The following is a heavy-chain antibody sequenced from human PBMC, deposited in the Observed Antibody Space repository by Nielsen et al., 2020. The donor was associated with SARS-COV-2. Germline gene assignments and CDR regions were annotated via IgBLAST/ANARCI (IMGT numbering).Heavy chain of an antibody. CDR2: ISYDGSNK. Sequence: GGSLRLSCVASGFTFSHYAIHWVRQPPGKGLEWVAIISYDGSNKYYADSVKGRFTISRDDSKNTLYLQMNSLRPEDTAVYYCARDSWDSLRYFVHWGQGAQVTVSS. J-gene: IGHJ4*02. CDR3: ARDSWDSLRYFVH. V-gene: IGHV3-30*04. D-gene: IGHD3-22*01. CDR1: GFTFSHYA.